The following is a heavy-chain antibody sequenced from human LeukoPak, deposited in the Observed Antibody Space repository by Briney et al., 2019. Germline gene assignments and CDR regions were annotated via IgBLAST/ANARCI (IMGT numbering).Heavy chain of an antibody. CDR3: ATLSLNYDFWSAYP. CDR2: IYYSGST. Sequence: SETLSLTCTVSRGSITTSTYYWGWIRQPPGKGLEWLASIYYSGSTYYNPSLKSRVTISIDPSKNQFSLKVNSLTAADTAVYYCATLSLNYDFWSAYPWGQGTLVTVSS. V-gene: IGHV4-39*01. CDR1: RGSITTSTYY. J-gene: IGHJ5*02. D-gene: IGHD3-3*01.